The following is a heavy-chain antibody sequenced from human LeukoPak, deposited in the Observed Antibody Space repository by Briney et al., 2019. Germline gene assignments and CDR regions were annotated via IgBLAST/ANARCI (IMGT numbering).Heavy chain of an antibody. J-gene: IGHJ4*02. CDR3: AKDGLVWFGELN. Sequence: GGSLRLPCAASGFTFGNAWMSWVRQAPGKGLEWVGRIKSKTDGGTTDYAAPVKGRFTISRDNSKNTLYLQMNSLRAEDTAVYYCAKDGLVWFGELNWGQGTLVTVSS. V-gene: IGHV3-15*01. CDR1: GFTFGNAW. CDR2: IKSKTDGGTT. D-gene: IGHD3-10*01.